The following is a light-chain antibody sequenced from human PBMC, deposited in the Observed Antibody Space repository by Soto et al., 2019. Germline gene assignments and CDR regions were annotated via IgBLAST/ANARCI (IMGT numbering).Light chain of an antibody. J-gene: IGKJ1*01. CDR3: QQYSTYSRT. Sequence: DIQMTQSPSILSASVGDRVTITCRASQSIGSWLAWYQHKPGKAPKLLIYKASSLESGVPLRFSGSGSGTEFTLTISSLQRDDFATYYCQQYSTYSRTFGQGTKV. CDR1: QSIGSW. CDR2: KAS. V-gene: IGKV1-5*03.